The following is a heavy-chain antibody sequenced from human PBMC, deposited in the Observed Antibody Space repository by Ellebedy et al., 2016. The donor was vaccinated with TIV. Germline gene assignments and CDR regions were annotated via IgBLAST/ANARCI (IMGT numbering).Heavy chain of an antibody. CDR3: ARAVAAAGTGWFDP. Sequence: SGPTLVXPPQTLTLTCTFSGFSLSTSGMCVSWIRQPPGKALEWLALIDWDDDKYYSTSLKTRLTISKDTSKNQVVLTMTNMDPVDTATYYCARAVAAAGTGWFDPWGQGTLVTVSS. J-gene: IGHJ5*02. D-gene: IGHD6-13*01. V-gene: IGHV2-70*12. CDR1: GFSLSTSGMC. CDR2: IDWDDDK.